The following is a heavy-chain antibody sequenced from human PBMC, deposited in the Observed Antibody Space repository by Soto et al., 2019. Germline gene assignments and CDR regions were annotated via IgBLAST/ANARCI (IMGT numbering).Heavy chain of an antibody. Sequence: QVQLVQSGAEMKKPGASVKVSCKASGYTFTSYGISWVRQAPGQGLEWMGWISAYNGNTNYAQKLQGRVTMTTDTSTSTAYMELRSLRSDDTAVYYCARDKGNDYTEEYYYYGMDVWGQGTTVTVSS. CDR3: ARDKGNDYTEEYYYYGMDV. J-gene: IGHJ6*02. D-gene: IGHD4-4*01. CDR1: GYTFTSYG. CDR2: ISAYNGNT. V-gene: IGHV1-18*01.